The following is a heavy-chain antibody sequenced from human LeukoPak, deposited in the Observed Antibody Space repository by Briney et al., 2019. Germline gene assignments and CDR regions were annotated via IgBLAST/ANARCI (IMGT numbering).Heavy chain of an antibody. Sequence: GGSLTLSCAASGFTFSSYGMSWVRQAPGKGLEWVSAISGSGGSTYYADSVKGRFTISRDNSKNTLYLQMNSLRAEDTAVYYCARGPGLAVTGTDWGQGTLVTASS. D-gene: IGHD6-19*01. CDR3: ARGPGLAVTGTD. CDR2: ISGSGGST. J-gene: IGHJ4*02. V-gene: IGHV3-23*01. CDR1: GFTFSSYG.